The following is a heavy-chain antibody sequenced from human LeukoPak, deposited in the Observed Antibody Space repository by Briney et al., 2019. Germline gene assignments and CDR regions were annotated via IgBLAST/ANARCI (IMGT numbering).Heavy chain of an antibody. CDR2: TYYRSKWYN. J-gene: IGHJ4*02. V-gene: IGHV6-1*01. Sequence: SQTLSLTCAISGDSVSSNSAAWNWIRQSPSRGLEWLGRTYYRSKWYNDYAVSVKSRITINPDTSKNQFSLQLNSVTAADTAVYYCAMLYDSSGYFLHWGQGTLVTVSS. CDR3: AMLYDSSGYFLH. CDR1: GDSVSSNSAA. D-gene: IGHD3-22*01.